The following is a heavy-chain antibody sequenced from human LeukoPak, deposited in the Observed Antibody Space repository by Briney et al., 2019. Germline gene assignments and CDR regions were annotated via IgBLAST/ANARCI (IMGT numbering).Heavy chain of an antibody. Sequence: GASVKVSCKASGHTFTGYYMHWARQAPGQGLEWMGWINPNSGGTNYAQKFQGRVTMTRDTSISTAYMELSRLRSDDTAVYYCARGHVDTATGFDPWGQGTLVTVSS. D-gene: IGHD5-18*01. V-gene: IGHV1-2*02. CDR1: GHTFTGYY. J-gene: IGHJ5*02. CDR2: INPNSGGT. CDR3: ARGHVDTATGFDP.